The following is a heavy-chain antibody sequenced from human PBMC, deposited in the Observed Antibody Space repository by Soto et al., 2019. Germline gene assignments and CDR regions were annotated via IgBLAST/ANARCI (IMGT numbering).Heavy chain of an antibody. Sequence: RKGLEWIGEINHSGSTNYNPSLKSRVTISVDTTKNQFSLKLSPVTAAVTAVYYCAIYSQLDYGIGGCDWVLAYWGQRTLVTGS. V-gene: IGHV4-34*01. CDR2: INHSGST. CDR3: AIYSQLDYGIGGCDWVLAY. J-gene: IGHJ4*02. D-gene: IGHD2-15*01.